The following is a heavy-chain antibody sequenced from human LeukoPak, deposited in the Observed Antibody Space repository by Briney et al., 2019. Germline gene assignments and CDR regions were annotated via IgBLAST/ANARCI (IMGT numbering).Heavy chain of an antibody. CDR3: AKSSLCSGYYYYYMDV. D-gene: IGHD2-15*01. CDR1: GFTLSSYA. CDR2: ISGSGGST. Sequence: PGGSLRLSCAASGFTLSSYAMSWVRQAPGKGLEWVSAISGSGGSTYYADSVKGRFTISRDNSKNTLYLQMNSLRAEDTAVYYCAKSSLCSGYYYYYMDVWGKGTTVTVSS. J-gene: IGHJ6*03. V-gene: IGHV3-23*01.